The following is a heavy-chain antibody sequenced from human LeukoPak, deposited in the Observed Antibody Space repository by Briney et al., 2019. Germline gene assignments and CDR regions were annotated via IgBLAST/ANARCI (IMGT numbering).Heavy chain of an antibody. CDR1: GYTFSSYD. CDR3: ARLSETPAHYEGTVDYHLCF. Sequence: GASVKVSCKGSGYTFSSYDINWVRQATGQGLEWMGWMNPSTGNTGYAQKFQGRVTMTRDTSMRTAYMELSSLRSEDTAVYYCARLSETPAHYEGTVDYHLCFWGQGTLVTVSS. J-gene: IGHJ4*02. D-gene: IGHD3/OR15-3a*01. CDR2: MNPSTGNT. V-gene: IGHV1-8*01.